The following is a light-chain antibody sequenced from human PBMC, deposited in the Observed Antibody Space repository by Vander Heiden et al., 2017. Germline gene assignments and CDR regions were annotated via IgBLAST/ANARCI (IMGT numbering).Light chain of an antibody. CDR2: DTS. Sequence: EVVMTQSPATLSLSPGERATLSCRASQSVSTKLAWYQQKPGQAPRLLIYDTSTRDADIPTRFTGSGFGTDFTLTISSLQSEDFALYFCQQYNDWPPNTFGQGTKLEIK. CDR1: QSVSTK. J-gene: IGKJ2*01. CDR3: QQYNDWPPNT. V-gene: IGKV3-15*01.